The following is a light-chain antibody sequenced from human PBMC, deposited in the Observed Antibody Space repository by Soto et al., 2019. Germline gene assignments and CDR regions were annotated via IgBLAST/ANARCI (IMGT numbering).Light chain of an antibody. CDR3: LQDYNYTQT. CDR2: GAS. Sequence: AIQFIHSPTPPSASVGERITITWRESQGIRKDLGWYQQKPGKAPKLLIYGASSLQSGVPSRFSGRGAGTDCTLTISSLQPEDFETDYCLQDYNYTQTFGQGTKVDIK. V-gene: IGKV1-6*01. CDR1: QGIRKD. J-gene: IGKJ1*01.